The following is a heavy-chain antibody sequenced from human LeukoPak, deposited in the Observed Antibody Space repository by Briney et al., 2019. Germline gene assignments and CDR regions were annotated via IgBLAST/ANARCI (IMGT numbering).Heavy chain of an antibody. D-gene: IGHD6-13*01. J-gene: IGHJ4*02. CDR1: EFTFSSYA. Sequence: GGSLRLSCAASEFTFSSYAMSWVRQAPGKGLEWVSGISGSGGNTYYADSVKGRFTISRDNSKNTLYLQMNSLRAEDTAVYYCARDQRAAAGRGTLYYFDYWGQGTLVTVSS. CDR2: ISGSGGNT. CDR3: ARDQRAAAGRGTLYYFDY. V-gene: IGHV3-23*01.